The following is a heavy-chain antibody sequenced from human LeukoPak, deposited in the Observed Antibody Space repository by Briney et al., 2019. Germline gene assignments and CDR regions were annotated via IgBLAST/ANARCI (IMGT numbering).Heavy chain of an antibody. CDR1: GGSLSSYY. Sequence: PSETLSHTRTVSGGSLSSYYCTWIRQPPEKGLEWIGYIHYSGSIYYNPSLKSRVTISLDASKNLFSLKLTAVTAADTAMFYCARGLGVRAFDYWGRGTLVSVSS. J-gene: IGHJ4*02. V-gene: IGHV4-59*01. CDR3: ARGLGVRAFDY. CDR2: IHYSGSI. D-gene: IGHD3-10*01.